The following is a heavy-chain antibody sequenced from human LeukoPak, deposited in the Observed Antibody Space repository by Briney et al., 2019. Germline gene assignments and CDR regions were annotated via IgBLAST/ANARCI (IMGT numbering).Heavy chain of an antibody. CDR1: GYTFTSYY. J-gene: IGHJ6*03. Sequence: GASVKVSCKASGYTFTSYYMHWVRQAPGQGLEWMGIINPTGGSTSYAQKFQGRVTMTKDVSTSTVYMELSSLRSEDTAVYYCARAYCGGGSCYSERNYYYYMDVWGKGTTVTVSS. V-gene: IGHV1-46*01. CDR3: ARAYCGGGSCYSERNYYYYMDV. CDR2: INPTGGST. D-gene: IGHD2-15*01.